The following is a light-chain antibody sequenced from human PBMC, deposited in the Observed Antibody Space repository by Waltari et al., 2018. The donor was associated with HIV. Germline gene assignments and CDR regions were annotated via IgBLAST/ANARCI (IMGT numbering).Light chain of an antibody. CDR3: QSYDSSNHLI. CDR2: EDN. Sequence: NFMLTQPHSVSESPGKTVTISCTRSSGSIASNYVQWYQQRPGSSPTTVIYEDNQRPPGVPDRFSGSIDSSSNSASLTISRLKTEDEADYYCQSYDSSNHLIFGGGTKLTVL. J-gene: IGLJ2*01. CDR1: SGSIASNY. V-gene: IGLV6-57*01.